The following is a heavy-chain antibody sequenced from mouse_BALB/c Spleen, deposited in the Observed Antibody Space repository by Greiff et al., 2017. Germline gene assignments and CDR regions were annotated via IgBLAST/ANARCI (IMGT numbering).Heavy chain of an antibody. V-gene: IGHV1S137*01. Sequence: QVQLQQSGAELVRPGVSVKISCKGSGYTFTDYAMHWVKQSHAKSLEWIGVISTYNGGTSYNQKFKGKATLTVDKSSSTAFMHLNSLTSEDSAVYYCARGGGNYLFDYWGQGTTLTVSS. CDR3: ARGGGNYLFDY. CDR2: ISTYNGGT. J-gene: IGHJ2*01. D-gene: IGHD2-1*01. CDR1: GYTFTDYA.